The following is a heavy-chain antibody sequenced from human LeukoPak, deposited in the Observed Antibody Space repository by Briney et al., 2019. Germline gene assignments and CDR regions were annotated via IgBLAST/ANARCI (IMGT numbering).Heavy chain of an antibody. D-gene: IGHD5-24*01. CDR1: GFSFSTYP. J-gene: IGHJ4*02. CDR3: AREFGYNKRIDS. Sequence: GGSLRLSCAASGFSFSTYPMTWVRRAPGKGLEWVSSISNSSSSLYYADSVKGRFTISRDNAWNSLYLQMSGLRVEDTAVYYCAREFGYNKRIDSWGQGILVTVSS. V-gene: IGHV3-21*01. CDR2: ISNSSSSL.